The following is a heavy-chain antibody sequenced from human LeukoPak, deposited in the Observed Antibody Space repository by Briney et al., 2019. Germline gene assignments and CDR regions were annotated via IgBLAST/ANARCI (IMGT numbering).Heavy chain of an antibody. J-gene: IGHJ6*02. Sequence: PGGSLRLSCAASGFTFSSYAMSWVRQAPGKGLEWVSAISGSGGSTYYADSVKGRFTVSRDNSKNTLYLQMNSLRAEDTAVYYCAKVWLYYYYGMDVWGQGTTVTVSS. V-gene: IGHV3-23*01. CDR1: GFTFSSYA. D-gene: IGHD2-21*01. CDR2: ISGSGGST. CDR3: AKVWLYYYYGMDV.